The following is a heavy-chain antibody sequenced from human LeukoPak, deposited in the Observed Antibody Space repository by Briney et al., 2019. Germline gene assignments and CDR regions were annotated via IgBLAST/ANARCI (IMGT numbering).Heavy chain of an antibody. CDR1: GYTFTGYY. J-gene: IGHJ5*02. D-gene: IGHD1-20*01. V-gene: IGHV1-2*02. CDR3: ARDPVTGIGWFDP. CDR2: INPNSGGT. Sequence: ASVKVSCKASGYTFTGYYMHWVRQASGQGLEWMGWINPNSGGTNYAQKFQGRVTMTRDTSISTAYMELSRLRSDDTAVYYCARDPVTGIGWFDPWGQGTLVTVSS.